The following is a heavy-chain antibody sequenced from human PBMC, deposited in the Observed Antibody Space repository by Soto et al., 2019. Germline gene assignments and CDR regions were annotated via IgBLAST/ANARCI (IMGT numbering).Heavy chain of an antibody. CDR2: ISHSGSP. Sequence: QVQLQESGPGLVKPSGTLSLTCAVSGGSISSSNWWSWVRRPPGKGAEWMGGISHSGSPNYNPSLKCRFNISVDKSKNHFSLELSSVTGAATAVYYCARDGVGYYYGSGSYGALYYFGYWGQGTLVTVSS. J-gene: IGHJ4*02. CDR3: ARDGVGYYYGSGSYGALYYFGY. V-gene: IGHV4-4*02. D-gene: IGHD3-10*01. CDR1: GGSISSSNW.